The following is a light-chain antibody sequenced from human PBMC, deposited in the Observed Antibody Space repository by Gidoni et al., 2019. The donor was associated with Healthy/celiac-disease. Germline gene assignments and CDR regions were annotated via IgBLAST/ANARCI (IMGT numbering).Light chain of an antibody. V-gene: IGKV3-15*01. Sequence: ETVMTQSPATLSVSPGERAPLPCRASQSDSSNVAWYQQKPGQAPRLLIHGASNRATGIPARFSGSGSGTEFTLTISSMQSEDFAVYYGQQYNKANTFGQGTRLEIK. J-gene: IGKJ2*01. CDR3: QQYNKANT. CDR2: GAS. CDR1: QSDSSN.